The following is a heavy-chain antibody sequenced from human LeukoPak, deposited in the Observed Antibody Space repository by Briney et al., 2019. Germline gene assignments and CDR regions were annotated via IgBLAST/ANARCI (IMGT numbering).Heavy chain of an antibody. CDR1: GGSISSSSYY. Sequence: SETLSLTCTVSGGSISSSSYYWGWIRQPPGKGLEWIGCIYYSGSTYYNPSLKSRVTISVDTSKNQFSLKLSSVTAADTAVYYCARQGSAAAGNSDYWGQGTLVTVSS. V-gene: IGHV4-39*01. J-gene: IGHJ4*02. CDR3: ARQGSAAAGNSDY. D-gene: IGHD6-13*01. CDR2: IYYSGST.